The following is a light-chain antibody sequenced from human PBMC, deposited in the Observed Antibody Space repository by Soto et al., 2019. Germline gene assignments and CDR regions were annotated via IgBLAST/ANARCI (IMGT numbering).Light chain of an antibody. CDR3: CSYAGTVAYV. J-gene: IGLJ1*01. V-gene: IGLV2-23*02. CDR2: EVN. CDR1: SSDVGAYNL. Sequence: PASLTESPGHSITIVCAENSSDVGAYNLVSWCQQHPGKAPKLIICEVNTRPSGISNRFSGSESGDTASLTISGLQAEDEADYFCCSYAGTVAYVFGTGTKVTVL.